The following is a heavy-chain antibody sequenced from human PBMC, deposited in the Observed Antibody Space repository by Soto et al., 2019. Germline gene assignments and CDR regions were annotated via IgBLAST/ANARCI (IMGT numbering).Heavy chain of an antibody. CDR1: GGSISSSNW. Sequence: QVQLQESGPGLVKPSGTLSLTCAVSGGSISSSNWWSWVRQPPGKGLEWIGEIYHSGSTNYNPSLKSRVTISVDKSKNQFSLKLSSVTAADTAVYYCARRSTYYYDSSGYYINYFAYWGQGTLVTVSS. D-gene: IGHD3-22*01. V-gene: IGHV4-4*02. J-gene: IGHJ4*02. CDR2: IYHSGST. CDR3: ARRSTYYYDSSGYYINYFAY.